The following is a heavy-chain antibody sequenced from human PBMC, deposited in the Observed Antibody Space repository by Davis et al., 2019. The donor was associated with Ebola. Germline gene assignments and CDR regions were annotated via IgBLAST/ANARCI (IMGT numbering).Heavy chain of an antibody. J-gene: IGHJ3*02. Sequence: PGGSLRLSCAASGFTFSSYAMHWVRQAPGKGLEWVAVISYDGSNKYYADSVKGRFTISRDNSKNTLYLQMNSLRAEDTAVYYCARAFEGATVSAFDIWGQGTMVTVSS. CDR2: ISYDGSNK. CDR3: ARAFEGATVSAFDI. D-gene: IGHD1-26*01. CDR1: GFTFSSYA. V-gene: IGHV3-30-3*01.